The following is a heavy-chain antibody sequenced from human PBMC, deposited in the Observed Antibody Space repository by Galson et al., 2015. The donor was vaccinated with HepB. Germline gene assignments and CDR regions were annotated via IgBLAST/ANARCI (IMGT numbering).Heavy chain of an antibody. CDR1: GGTFSSYA. J-gene: IGHJ3*02. CDR2: IIPILGIA. CDR3: ARVGGSGSYYKSVIPEVFDI. D-gene: IGHD3-10*01. Sequence: SCKASGGTFSSYAISWVRQAPGQGLEWMGRIIPILGIANYAQKFQGRVTITADKSTSTAYMELSSLRSEDTAVYYCARVGGSGSYYKSVIPEVFDIWGQGTMVTVSS. V-gene: IGHV1-69*04.